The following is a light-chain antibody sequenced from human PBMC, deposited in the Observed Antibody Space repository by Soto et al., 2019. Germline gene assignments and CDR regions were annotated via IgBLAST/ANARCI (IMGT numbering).Light chain of an antibody. V-gene: IGKV1-27*01. CDR2: AAS. Sequence: DIQMTQSPSSLSASVGDRVTITCRASQGIFNYLAWYQQKPGKVPKLLIYAASTLQSGVPSRFSGSGSGTDFTLTISSLQPEDVPTYYCQKCNSAPWTFGQGTKVEI. CDR3: QKCNSAPWT. CDR1: QGIFNY. J-gene: IGKJ1*01.